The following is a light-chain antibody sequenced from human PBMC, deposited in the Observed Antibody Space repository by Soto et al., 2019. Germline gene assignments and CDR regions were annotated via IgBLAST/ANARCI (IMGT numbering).Light chain of an antibody. J-gene: IGKJ4*01. Sequence: EIVLTQSPGTLSLSPGERATLSCRAIQSFSSSYLAWYQQKPGQAPRLLIYGASSRATGIPDRFSGSGSGTDFTLTISRLEPEDFAAYYCQQYGSSPLTFGGGTKVDIK. CDR3: QQYGSSPLT. CDR2: GAS. CDR1: QSFSSSY. V-gene: IGKV3-20*01.